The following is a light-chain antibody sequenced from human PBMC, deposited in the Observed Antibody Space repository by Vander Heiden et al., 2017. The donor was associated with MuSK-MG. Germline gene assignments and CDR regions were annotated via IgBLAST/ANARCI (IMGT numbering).Light chain of an antibody. CDR2: EVS. J-gene: IGLJ1*01. V-gene: IGLV2-23*02. CDR1: SSDVGSYNL. Sequence: QSALTQPASVAGSPGQSIAISCTGTSSDVGSYNLVSWYQQHPGKAPKLIIYEVSKRPSGVSNRFSGSKSGITASLTISGLQADDEADYYCCSYARGSTYVFGTGTKVTVL. CDR3: CSYARGSTYV.